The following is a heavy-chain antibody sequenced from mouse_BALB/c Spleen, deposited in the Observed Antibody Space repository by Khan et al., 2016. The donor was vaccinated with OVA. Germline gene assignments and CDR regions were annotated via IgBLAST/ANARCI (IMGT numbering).Heavy chain of an antibody. Sequence: EVQLQESGPGLVKPSQSLSLTCTVTGYSITNDYAWNWIRQFPGNKLEWMGYISYSGSTTYNPSLKSRISITRDTSKDQFFLQLKSVTSEDTATYYCASELGRYYAMDYWGQGTSVTVSS. CDR1: GYSITNDYA. CDR3: ASELGRYYAMDY. CDR2: ISYSGST. D-gene: IGHD4-1*01. J-gene: IGHJ4*01. V-gene: IGHV3-2*02.